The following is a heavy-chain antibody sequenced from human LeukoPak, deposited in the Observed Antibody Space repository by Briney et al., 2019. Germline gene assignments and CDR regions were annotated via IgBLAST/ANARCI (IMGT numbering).Heavy chain of an antibody. V-gene: IGHV1-69*13. J-gene: IGHJ4*02. CDR1: GGTFSSYA. CDR2: IIPIFGTA. Sequence: SVKVSCKASGGTFSSYAISWVRQAPGQGLEWMGGIIPIFGTANYAQKFQGRVTITADESTSTAYMELSSLRSEDTAVYYRARASYYYDSSGHKDEMTNPFDYWGQGTLVTVSS. D-gene: IGHD3-22*01. CDR3: ARASYYYDSSGHKDEMTNPFDY.